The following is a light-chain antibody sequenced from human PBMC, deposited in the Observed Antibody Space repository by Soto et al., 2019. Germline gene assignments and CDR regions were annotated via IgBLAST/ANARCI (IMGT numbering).Light chain of an antibody. J-gene: IGKJ1*01. CDR2: EAS. V-gene: IGKV1-5*03. CDR1: QSISSW. CDR3: QQYKSYSPRT. Sequence: DIQMTQSPSTLSASVGDRVTITCRASQSISSWLAWYQQKPGKAPKLLIYEASSLESGVPSRFSGSRSGTEFTLTITSLQPDDVATYYCQQYKSYSPRTFGQGTKVEIK.